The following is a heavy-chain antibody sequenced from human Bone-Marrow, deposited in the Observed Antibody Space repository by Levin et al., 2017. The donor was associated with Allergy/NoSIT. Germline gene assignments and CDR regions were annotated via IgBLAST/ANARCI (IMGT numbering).Heavy chain of an antibody. CDR2: IYHSGST. Sequence: ASETLSLTCAVSGYSISSGYYWGWIRQPPGKGLEWIGSIYHSGSTYYNPSLKSRVTISVDTSKNQFSLKLSSVTAADTAVYYCARGPAYGSGSYYNPTRGRKNWFDPWGQGTLVTVSS. CDR1: GYSISSGYY. D-gene: IGHD3-10*01. J-gene: IGHJ5*02. V-gene: IGHV4-38-2*01. CDR3: ARGPAYGSGSYYNPTRGRKNWFDP.